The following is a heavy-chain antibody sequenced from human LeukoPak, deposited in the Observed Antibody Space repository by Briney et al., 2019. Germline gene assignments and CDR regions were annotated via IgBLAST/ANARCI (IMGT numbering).Heavy chain of an antibody. CDR2: IYACGST. Sequence: SETLSLTCTVSGGSMFSYHWSWVRQSAGEGLEWIGHIYACGSTNYSPYLKSRVTMSVDTTKNQFSLKLKSVTAADTAVYYCARLRFYDSSGYSPGYYMDVWGKGTTVIVSS. V-gene: IGHV4-4*07. D-gene: IGHD3-22*01. J-gene: IGHJ6*03. CDR3: ARLRFYDSSGYSPGYYMDV. CDR1: GGSMFSYH.